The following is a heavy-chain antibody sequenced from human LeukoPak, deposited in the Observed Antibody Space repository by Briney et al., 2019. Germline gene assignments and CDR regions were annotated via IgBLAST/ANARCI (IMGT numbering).Heavy chain of an antibody. CDR2: ISYDGSNK. D-gene: IGHD3-3*01. CDR1: GFTFSSYG. J-gene: IGHJ4*02. CDR3: ARDQYDTWSRRGNFDS. V-gene: IGHV3-33*01. Sequence: PGRSLRLSCATSGFTFSSYGMHWVRQAPGKGLEWVAIISYDGSNKYYVDSVKGRFTISRDNSKNTLYLQMNSLRVEDTAVFYCARDQYDTWSRRGNFDSWGQGTLVIVSS.